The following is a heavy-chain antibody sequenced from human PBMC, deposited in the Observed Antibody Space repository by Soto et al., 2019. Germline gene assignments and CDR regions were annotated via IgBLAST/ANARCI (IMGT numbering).Heavy chain of an antibody. D-gene: IGHD6-19*01. J-gene: IGHJ4*02. CDR2: IGTAGDT. V-gene: IGHV3-13*01. CDR3: ARGIAVAGTPDY. CDR1: GFTFSSYD. Sequence: EVQLVESGGGLVQPGGSLRLSCAASGFTFSSYDMHWVRQATGKGLEWVSAIGTAGDTYYPGSVKGRFTISRENAKNSLYLQMNSLRAGDTAVYHCARGIAVAGTPDYWGQGTLVTVSS.